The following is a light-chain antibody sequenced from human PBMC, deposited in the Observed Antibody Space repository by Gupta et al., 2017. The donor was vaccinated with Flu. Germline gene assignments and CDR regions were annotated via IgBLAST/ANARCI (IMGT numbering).Light chain of an antibody. CDR3: QSYDSSLSGSGV. CDR2: DNN. CDR1: TSNIGAGYD. V-gene: IGLV1-40*01. J-gene: IGLJ3*02. Sequence: QSVLTQPPSVSGAPGQRGTISCTGSTSNIGAGYDVHWYQQLPGTAPKLLIYDNNNRPSGVPDRFSGSKSGTSASLAITGLQVEDEADYYCQSYDSSLSGSGVFGGGTKLTVL.